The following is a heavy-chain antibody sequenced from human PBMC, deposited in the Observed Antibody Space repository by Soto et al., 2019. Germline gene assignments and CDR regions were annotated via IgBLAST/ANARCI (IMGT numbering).Heavy chain of an antibody. D-gene: IGHD4-17*01. V-gene: IGHV3-7*01. Sequence: EVQLVESGGDLVQPGGSLRLSCAASGFALSDYWMSWVRQAPGKGLEGVANIKQDGSEKNYVDSVKGRFTISRDNAKNSLYLQMNSLRVEDTAVYYCARATRVDDYWGQGTLVTVSS. CDR2: IKQDGSEK. CDR1: GFALSDYW. J-gene: IGHJ4*02. CDR3: ARATRVDDY.